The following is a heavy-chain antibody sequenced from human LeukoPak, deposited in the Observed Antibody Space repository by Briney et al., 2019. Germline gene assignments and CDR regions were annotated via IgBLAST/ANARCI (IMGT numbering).Heavy chain of an antibody. CDR1: GFTFSSYS. J-gene: IGHJ4*02. CDR2: ISSSSSTI. CDR3: AREPISGSYYGIDY. Sequence: PGGSLRLSCAASGFTFSSYSMNWVRQAPGKGLEWVSYISSSSSTIYYADSVKGRFTISRGNAKNSLYLQMNSLRAEDTAVYYCAREPISGSYYGIDYWGQGTLVTVSS. V-gene: IGHV3-48*01. D-gene: IGHD1-26*01.